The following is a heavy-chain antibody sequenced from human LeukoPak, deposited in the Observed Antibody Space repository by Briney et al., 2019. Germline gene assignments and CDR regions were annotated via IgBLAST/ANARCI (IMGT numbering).Heavy chain of an antibody. J-gene: IGHJ4*02. D-gene: IGHD1-26*01. V-gene: IGHV3-23*01. CDR1: GFTFSSYG. CDR3: AKHSGSYFIYYVDS. Sequence: GGSLRLSCAASGFTFSSYGMSWVRQAPGKGLEWVSTISGSAYNTYYSDSVKGRFTISRDNSANTLYLQMNSLRAEDTALYYCAKHSGSYFIYYVDSWGQGTLVTVSS. CDR2: ISGSAYNT.